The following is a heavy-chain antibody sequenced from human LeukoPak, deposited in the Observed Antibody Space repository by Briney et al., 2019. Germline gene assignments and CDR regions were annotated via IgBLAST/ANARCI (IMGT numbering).Heavy chain of an antibody. CDR2: IRAYSGDT. J-gene: IGHJ6*02. D-gene: IGHD2-15*01. V-gene: IGHV1-18*01. CDR1: GYTFSSDG. CDR3: GTGPKAGGPHHDMDV. Sequence: ASVKVSCKASGYTFSSDGISGVRQAPGQGLEWMGWIRAYSGDTNYAQKFQGRATMTTDTSTSTAHMELRSLSSDDTAVYYCGTGPKAGGPHHDMDVWGRGTTVTVSS.